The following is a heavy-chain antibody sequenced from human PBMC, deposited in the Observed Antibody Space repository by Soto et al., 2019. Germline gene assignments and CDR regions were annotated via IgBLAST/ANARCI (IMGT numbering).Heavy chain of an antibody. CDR2: IIPIFGTA. Sequence: SAKVSCKASGGTFSSYAISWVRQAPGQGLEWMGGIIPIFGTANYAQKFQGRVTITADESTSTAYMELSSLRSEDTAVYYCARGWFGELTSFDYWGQGTLVTVSS. CDR1: GGTFSSYA. V-gene: IGHV1-69*13. J-gene: IGHJ4*02. D-gene: IGHD3-10*01. CDR3: ARGWFGELTSFDY.